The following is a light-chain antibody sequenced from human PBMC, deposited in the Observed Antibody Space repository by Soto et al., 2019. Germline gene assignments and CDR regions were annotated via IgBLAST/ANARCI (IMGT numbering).Light chain of an antibody. CDR2: EGS. CDR1: SSDVGSYNL. Sequence: QSVLTQPASVSGSPGQSITISCTGTSSDVGSYNLVSWYQQHPGKAPKLMIYEGSKRPSGVSNRFSGSKSGNTASLTISGPQAEDEADYYCCSYAGSSTPYGFGTGTKVTVL. V-gene: IGLV2-23*01. CDR3: CSYAGSSTPYG. J-gene: IGLJ1*01.